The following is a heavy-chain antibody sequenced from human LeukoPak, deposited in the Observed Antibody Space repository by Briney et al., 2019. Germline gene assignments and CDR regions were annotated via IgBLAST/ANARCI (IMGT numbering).Heavy chain of an antibody. CDR2: LYSSGSA. V-gene: IGHV3-66*02. CDR1: GFSVSNNY. CDR3: ARAEAGLRWGY. J-gene: IGHJ1*01. D-gene: IGHD4-23*01. Sequence: PGGSLRLPCAASGFSVSNNYMTWVRQAPGKGLEWISVLYSSGSAYYADSVRGRFTISRDSSKNTLYLQLDSLRAEDTAVYYCARAEAGLRWGYWGQGTLVTVSS.